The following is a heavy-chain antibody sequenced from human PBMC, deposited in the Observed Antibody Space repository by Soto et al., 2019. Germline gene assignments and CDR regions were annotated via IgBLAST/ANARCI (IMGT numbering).Heavy chain of an antibody. J-gene: IGHJ5*02. Sequence: QVQLQQWGAGLLKPSETLSLTCAVYGGSFSGYYWSWIRQPPGKGLEWIGEINHSGITNYNTSLKVRVTISVATSKNQFSPKLRSVTAADTAVYYCARGQVPVAGTGGAPHRLPWGQGTLVTVSS. CDR3: ARGQVPVAGTGGAPHRLP. D-gene: IGHD6-19*01. V-gene: IGHV4-34*01. CDR1: GGSFSGYY. CDR2: INHSGIT.